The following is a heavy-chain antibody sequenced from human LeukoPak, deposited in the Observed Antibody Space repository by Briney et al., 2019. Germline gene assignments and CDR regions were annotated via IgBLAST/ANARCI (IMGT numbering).Heavy chain of an antibody. V-gene: IGHV4-59*01. CDR3: ARGVTMVRGVIDYYMDV. CDR1: GGPISSYY. Sequence: SETLSLTCTVSGGPISSYYWSWIRQPPGKGLEWIGYIYYSGSTNYNPSLKSRVTISVDTSKNQFSLKLSSVTAADTAVYYCARGVTMVRGVIDYYMDVWGKGTTVTVSS. D-gene: IGHD3-10*01. CDR2: IYYSGST. J-gene: IGHJ6*03.